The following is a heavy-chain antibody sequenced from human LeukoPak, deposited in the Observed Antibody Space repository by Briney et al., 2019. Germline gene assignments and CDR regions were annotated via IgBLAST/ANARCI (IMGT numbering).Heavy chain of an antibody. D-gene: IGHD6-13*01. CDR2: IYTSGST. CDR1: GGSISSYY. J-gene: IGHJ6*03. CDR3: GGAAAAAENYYYYMDV. Sequence: SETLSLTCTVSGGSISSYYWSWIRQPAGKGLEWIGRIYTSGSTNYNPSLKSRVTMSVDTSKNQFSLKLSSVTAADTAVYYCGGAAAAAENYYYYMDVWGKGTTVTVSS. V-gene: IGHV4-4*07.